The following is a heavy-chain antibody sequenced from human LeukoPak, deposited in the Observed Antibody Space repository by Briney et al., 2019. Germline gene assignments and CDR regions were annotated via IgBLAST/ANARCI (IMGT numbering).Heavy chain of an antibody. CDR2: IIPIFATA. D-gene: IGHD6-19*01. Sequence: SVKVSCKASGGTFSSYAISWVRQAPGQGLEWMGGIIPIFATANYAQKFQGRVTITADESTSTAYMELSSLRSEDTAVYYCARGDIAVAGYYYYGMDVWGQGTTVTVSS. V-gene: IGHV1-69*13. J-gene: IGHJ6*02. CDR3: ARGDIAVAGYYYYGMDV. CDR1: GGTFSSYA.